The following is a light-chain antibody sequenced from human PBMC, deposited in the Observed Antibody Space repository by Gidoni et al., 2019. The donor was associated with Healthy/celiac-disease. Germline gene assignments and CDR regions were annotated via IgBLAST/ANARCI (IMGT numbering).Light chain of an antibody. J-gene: IGKJ1*01. CDR3: QQSYSTPRT. V-gene: IGKV1-39*01. CDR1: QSISSY. CDR2: AAS. Sequence: EIQMTQSPSSLSASVGDRVTITCRASQSISSYLNWYQQKPGKAPKLLIYAASSLKSGVPSRFSGSGSGTDFTLTISSLQPEDFATYYCQQSYSTPRTFXQXTKVEIK.